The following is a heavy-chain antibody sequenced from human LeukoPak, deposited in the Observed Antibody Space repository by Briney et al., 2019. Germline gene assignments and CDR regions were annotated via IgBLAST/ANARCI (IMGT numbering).Heavy chain of an antibody. J-gene: IGHJ5*02. D-gene: IGHD3-22*01. Sequence: ASVTVSCKASGYTFTGYYMHWVRQAPGQGLEWMGWINPNSGGTNYTQKFQGRVTMTTDTSTSTAYMELRSLRSDDTAVYYCARDSGKLLPSSLDPWGQGTLVTVSS. CDR2: INPNSGGT. CDR3: ARDSGKLLPSSLDP. CDR1: GYTFTGYY. V-gene: IGHV1-2*02.